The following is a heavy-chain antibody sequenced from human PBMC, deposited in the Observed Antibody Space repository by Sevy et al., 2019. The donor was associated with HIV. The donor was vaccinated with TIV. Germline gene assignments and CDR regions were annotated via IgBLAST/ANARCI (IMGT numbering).Heavy chain of an antibody. CDR3: SRDATAVVTQKHDY. CDR2: ISGNGADT. CDR1: GFTFRSYA. Sequence: GGSLRLSCGVSGFTFRSYAMSWVRQTPGKGLERVSGISGNGADTYYADTVKGRFTISRDISKNTVHLNMNGLRADDTAVYFCSRDATAVVTQKHDYWCQGTLVTVSS. V-gene: IGHV3-23*01. J-gene: IGHJ4*02. D-gene: IGHD2-21*02.